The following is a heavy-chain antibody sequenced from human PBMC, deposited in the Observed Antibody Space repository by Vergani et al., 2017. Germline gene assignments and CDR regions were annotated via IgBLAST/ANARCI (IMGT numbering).Heavy chain of an antibody. V-gene: IGHV4-34*01. Sequence: QVQLQQWGAGLLKPSETLSLTCAVYGGSFSGYYWSWIRQPPGKGLEWIGEINHSGSTNYNPSLKSRVTISIDTSKNQFSLKLSSVTAADTAVYYCARGSTFYYDSSGFEWAFDFWGQGTMVTVSS. D-gene: IGHD3-22*01. CDR3: ARGSTFYYDSSGFEWAFDF. J-gene: IGHJ3*01. CDR2: INHSGST. CDR1: GGSFSGYY.